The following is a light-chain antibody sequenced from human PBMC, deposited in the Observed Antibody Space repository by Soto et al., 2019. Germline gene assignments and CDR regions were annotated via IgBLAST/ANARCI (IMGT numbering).Light chain of an antibody. V-gene: IGKV3-11*01. CDR2: DAS. CDR3: QLYNSYSEA. Sequence: EIVLTQSPATLSLSPGERATLSCRASQSVSSYLAWYQQKPGQAPRLLIYDASNRATGIPARFSGSGSGTDFTLTISSLQPDDFATYYCQLYNSYSEAFGQGTKVDTK. J-gene: IGKJ1*01. CDR1: QSVSSY.